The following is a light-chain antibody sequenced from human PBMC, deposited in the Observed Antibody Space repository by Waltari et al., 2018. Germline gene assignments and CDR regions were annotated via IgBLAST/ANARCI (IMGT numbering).Light chain of an antibody. V-gene: IGLV3-21*04. CDR3: LVWHSTTDHHGV. J-gene: IGLJ2*01. CDR2: YDS. Sequence: SYVVTQSPSVSVAPGETARITCGGDNIGSKSVHWYQQRPGQAPVLVISYDSDRPSGIPERVSGSNSGNTATLTISWVEAEDEADYYCLVWHSTTDHHGVFGGGTKLTVL. CDR1: NIGSKS.